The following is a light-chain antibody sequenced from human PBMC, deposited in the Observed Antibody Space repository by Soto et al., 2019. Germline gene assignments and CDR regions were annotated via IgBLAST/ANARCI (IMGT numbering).Light chain of an antibody. J-gene: IGKJ1*01. Sequence: DIQMTQSPSTLSGSVGDRVTITCRASQTISSWLAWYQQKPGKAPKLLIYKASTLKSGVPSRFSGSGSGTEFALTISSLQSEDFTVYFCQQYNTGPQTFGQGTKVEIK. CDR1: QTISSW. CDR3: QQYNTGPQT. CDR2: KAS. V-gene: IGKV1-5*03.